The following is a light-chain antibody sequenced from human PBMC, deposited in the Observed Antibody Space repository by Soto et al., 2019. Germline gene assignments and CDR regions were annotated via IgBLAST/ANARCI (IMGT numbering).Light chain of an antibody. CDR2: DAS. CDR3: QQRSNWPLT. J-gene: IGKJ4*01. Sequence: EIVLTQSPATLSLSPGERATLSCRASQSVSSYLAWYQQRPGQVPRLLIYDASSRATGIPARFSGSGSGTDFTPTISSLEPKDFEVYYCQQRSNWPLTFVGGTNVEIK. CDR1: QSVSSY. V-gene: IGKV3-11*01.